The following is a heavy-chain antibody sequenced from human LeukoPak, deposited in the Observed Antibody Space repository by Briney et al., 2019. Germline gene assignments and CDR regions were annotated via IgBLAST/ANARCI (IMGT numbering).Heavy chain of an antibody. CDR3: AKGTGTTKGFFYYAMDV. D-gene: IGHD1-1*01. Sequence: GGSLRLSCAASGFTFSSYAMSWVRQAPGKGLEWVSGISGSGGNTYYADSVKGRFTISRDNSKNTLYLQMNSLRAEDTAVYYCAKGTGTTKGFFYYAMDVWGQGTTVTVSS. J-gene: IGHJ6*02. CDR2: ISGSGGNT. CDR1: GFTFSSYA. V-gene: IGHV3-23*01.